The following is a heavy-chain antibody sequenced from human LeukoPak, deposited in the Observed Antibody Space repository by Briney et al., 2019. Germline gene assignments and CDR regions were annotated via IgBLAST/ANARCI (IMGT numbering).Heavy chain of an antibody. CDR3: ARHAITMVRGILDY. CDR2: IDPSESYT. CDR1: GYSFTSYW. J-gene: IGHJ4*02. Sequence: GESLKISCKGSGYSFTSYWISWVRQMPGKGLGWMGRIDPSESYTNYSPSFQGHVTISADKSISTAYLQWSSLKASDTAMYYCARHAITMVRGILDYWGQGTLVTVSS. V-gene: IGHV5-10-1*01. D-gene: IGHD3-10*01.